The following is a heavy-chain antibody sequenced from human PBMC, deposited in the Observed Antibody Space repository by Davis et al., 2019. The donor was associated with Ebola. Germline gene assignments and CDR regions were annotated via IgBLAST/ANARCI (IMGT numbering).Heavy chain of an antibody. CDR1: GFTFSSYA. Sequence: PGGSLRLSCAASGFTFSSYAMHWVRQAPGKGLEWVAVISYDGSNKYYADSVKGRFTISRDNSKNTLYLQMNSLRAEDTAAYYCASVGGGWGQGTLVTVSS. V-gene: IGHV3-30-3*01. J-gene: IGHJ4*02. CDR3: ASVGGG. D-gene: IGHD4-23*01. CDR2: ISYDGSNK.